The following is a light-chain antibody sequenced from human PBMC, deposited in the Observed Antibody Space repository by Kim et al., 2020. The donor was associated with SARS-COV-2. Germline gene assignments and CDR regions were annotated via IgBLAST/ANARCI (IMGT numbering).Light chain of an antibody. V-gene: IGKV3-11*01. CDR3: QQQGS. CDR1: QNVKNY. CDR2: DAS. J-gene: IGKJ4*01. Sequence: ATLSWYPGKSVTLSCRDSQNVKNYVGWYQQKPGQPPRLIIYDASNRVTGIPARFSGSGSGTDFTLTISSLEPEDFAVYYCQQQGSFGGGTKVDIK.